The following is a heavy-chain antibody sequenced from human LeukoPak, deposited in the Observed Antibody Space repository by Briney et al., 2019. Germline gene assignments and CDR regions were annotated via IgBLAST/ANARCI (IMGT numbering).Heavy chain of an antibody. V-gene: IGHV4-61*02. CDR1: GGSISSGFYY. CDR3: ASTDTNGGAFDI. J-gene: IGHJ3*02. CDR2: IYSSGST. D-gene: IGHD2-8*01. Sequence: SETLSLTCTVSGGSISSGFYYWSWIRQPAGKGLEWIGRIYSSGSTNYNPSLKSRVTISVDTSKNQFALNLSSVTAADTAVYYCASTDTNGGAFDIWGQGTVVTVSS.